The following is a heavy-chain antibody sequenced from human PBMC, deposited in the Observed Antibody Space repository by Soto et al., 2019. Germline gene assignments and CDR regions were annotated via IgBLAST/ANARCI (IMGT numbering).Heavy chain of an antibody. D-gene: IGHD6-19*01. CDR3: ARDAAVPGESDRFDY. V-gene: IGHV4-4*02. CDR1: GDSLITNNW. J-gene: IGHJ4*02. Sequence: SETLSLTCAVSGDSLITNNWWSWVRQTPGKGLEWIGEVFHNGHANYNPSLRSRVTMSIDTSKNQYSLQLTSVTAADTAIYYCARDAAVPGESDRFDYWGQGALVTVSS. CDR2: VFHNGHA.